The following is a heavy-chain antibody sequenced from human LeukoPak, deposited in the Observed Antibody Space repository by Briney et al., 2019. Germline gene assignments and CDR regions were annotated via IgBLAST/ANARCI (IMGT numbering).Heavy chain of an antibody. CDR3: ARANSGGESHGYYCYYYMDV. D-gene: IGHD3-10*01. Sequence: GGSLRLSCAASGFTFSSYDMHWVRQATGKGLEWVSAIGTAGDTYYPGSLEDLLTISRENAKNSLYLQMNSLRAGDTAVYYCARANSGGESHGYYCYYYMDVWGKGTTVTISS. CDR2: IGTAGDT. J-gene: IGHJ6*03. V-gene: IGHV3-13*01. CDR1: GFTFSSYD.